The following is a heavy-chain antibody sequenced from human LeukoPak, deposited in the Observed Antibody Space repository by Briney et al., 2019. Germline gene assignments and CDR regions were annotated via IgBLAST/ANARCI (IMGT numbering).Heavy chain of an antibody. CDR2: IHHSGRT. J-gene: IGHJ4*02. Sequence: SKTLSLTCAVSGSSINTDYFWGWIRQPPGQGLEWIGSIHHSGRTYYSPSLKSRVTISLDTSKNQFSLNLSSVTAADTAVYYCARDNFYSIFDYWGQGTLVTVSS. V-gene: IGHV4-38-2*02. D-gene: IGHD2-21*02. CDR1: GSSINTDYF. CDR3: ARDNFYSIFDY.